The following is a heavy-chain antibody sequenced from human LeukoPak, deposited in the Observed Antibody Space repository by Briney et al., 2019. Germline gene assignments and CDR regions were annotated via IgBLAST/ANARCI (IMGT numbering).Heavy chain of an antibody. Sequence: GGSLRLSCAASGFTFDDYAMHWVRQAPGKGLEWVSGISWDSGSIGYADSVKGRFTISRDNAKNSLYLQMNSLRAEDTAVYYCARDSGGGDDSHDYWGQGTLVTVSS. CDR2: ISWDSGSI. J-gene: IGHJ4*02. CDR1: GFTFDDYA. CDR3: ARDSGGGDDSHDY. V-gene: IGHV3-9*01. D-gene: IGHD2-21*02.